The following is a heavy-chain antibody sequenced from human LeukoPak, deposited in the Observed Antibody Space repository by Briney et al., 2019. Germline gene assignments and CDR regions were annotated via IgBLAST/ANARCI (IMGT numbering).Heavy chain of an antibody. J-gene: IGHJ6*02. CDR3: ARDRIHVGSYSDYYYYYGMDV. D-gene: IGHD1-26*01. CDR1: GFTFSSYG. Sequence: PGRSLRLSCAASGFTFSSYGMHWVRQAPGKGLEWVAVISYDGSNKYYADSVKGRFTISRDNAKNSLYLQMNSLSAEDTAVYYCARDRIHVGSYSDYYYYYGMDVWGQGTTVTVSS. CDR2: ISYDGSNK. V-gene: IGHV3-30*03.